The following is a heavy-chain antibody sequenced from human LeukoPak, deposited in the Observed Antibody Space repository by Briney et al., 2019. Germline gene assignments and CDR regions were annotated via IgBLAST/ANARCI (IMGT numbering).Heavy chain of an antibody. Sequence: PSETLSLTCIVSGDSFSNGNYYWSWLRQPPGKALEWIGYIYYTGSTYYNPSLEGRVTISVDTSRNHFSVKLNSVTAADTAVYYCARSQNYYGSGDYWSQRTLVTVSS. J-gene: IGHJ4*02. CDR2: IYYTGST. CDR3: ARSQNYYGSGDY. V-gene: IGHV4-61*03. D-gene: IGHD3-10*01. CDR1: GDSFSNGNYY.